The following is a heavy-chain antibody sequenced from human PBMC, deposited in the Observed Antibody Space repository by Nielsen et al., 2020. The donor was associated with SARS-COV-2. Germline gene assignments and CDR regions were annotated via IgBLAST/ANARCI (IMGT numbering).Heavy chain of an antibody. Sequence: ESLKISCAASGFTFSSYWMHWVRQAPGKGLVWVSRINSDGSSTSYADSVKGRFTISRDNAKNTLYLQMNSLRAEDTALYHCARGGIAAAGTQFDPWGQGTLVTVSS. J-gene: IGHJ5*02. V-gene: IGHV3-74*01. CDR3: ARGGIAAAGTQFDP. CDR1: GFTFSSYW. CDR2: INSDGSST. D-gene: IGHD6-13*01.